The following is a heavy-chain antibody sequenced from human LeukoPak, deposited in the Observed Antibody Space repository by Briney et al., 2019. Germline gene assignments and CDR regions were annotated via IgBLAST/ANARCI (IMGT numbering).Heavy chain of an antibody. J-gene: IGHJ3*02. V-gene: IGHV3-66*04. Sequence: PGGSLRLTCAASGFTVSSNFMSWVRQAPGKGLEWVSVIFSGGTIYYADSVKGRFTISRDNAKNSLYLQMNSLRAEDTAVYYCAGLWSLDAFDIWGQGTMVTVSS. CDR3: AGLWSLDAFDI. CDR1: GFTVSSNF. CDR2: IFSGGTI. D-gene: IGHD3-10*01.